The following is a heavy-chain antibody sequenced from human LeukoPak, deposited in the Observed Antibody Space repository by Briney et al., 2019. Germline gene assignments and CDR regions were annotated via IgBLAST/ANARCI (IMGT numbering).Heavy chain of an antibody. D-gene: IGHD6-13*01. CDR1: GYTFTSYG. J-gene: IGHJ5*02. CDR2: ISAYNGNT. V-gene: IGHV1-18*01. CDR3: ARDYSSSWLPNWFDP. Sequence: ASVKVSCKASGYTFTSYGISWVRQAPGQGLEWMGWISAYNGNTNYAQKLQGRVTMTTDTSTSTAYMELRSLRSDDTAVYYCARDYSSSWLPNWFDPWGQGTLVTVSS.